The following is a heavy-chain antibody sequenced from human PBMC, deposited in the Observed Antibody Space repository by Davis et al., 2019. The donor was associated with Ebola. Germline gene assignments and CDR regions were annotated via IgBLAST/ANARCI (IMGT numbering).Heavy chain of an antibody. CDR3: ARGYGGKSFY. CDR2: IYYGGST. J-gene: IGHJ4*02. Sequence: MPSETLSLTCTVSGASVSSGSFYWVWVRQPPGKGLEWIGSIYYGGSTNYNPSLKSRVTISVHTSKNQFSLKLSSVTAADTAVYYCARGYGGKSFYWGQGTLVTVSS. D-gene: IGHD4-23*01. V-gene: IGHV4-61*01. CDR1: GASVSSGSFY.